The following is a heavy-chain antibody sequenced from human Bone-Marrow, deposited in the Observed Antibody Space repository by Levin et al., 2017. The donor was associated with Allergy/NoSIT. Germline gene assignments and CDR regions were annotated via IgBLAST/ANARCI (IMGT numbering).Heavy chain of an antibody. CDR2: IDTAGDT. J-gene: IGHJ3*02. Sequence: GASVKVSCAASGFTFRGYDMSWVRQATGKGLEWVSGIDTAGDTYYPGSVKGRFTISRENAKNSLYLQMNSLRAGDTAVYYCARGGYRYGSLGDAFDIWGQGTMVTVSS. V-gene: IGHV3-13*04. D-gene: IGHD5-18*01. CDR3: ARGGYRYGSLGDAFDI. CDR1: GFTFRGYD.